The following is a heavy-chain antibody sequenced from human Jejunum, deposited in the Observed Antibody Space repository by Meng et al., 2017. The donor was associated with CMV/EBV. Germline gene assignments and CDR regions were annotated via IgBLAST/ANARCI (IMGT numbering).Heavy chain of an antibody. Sequence: SCKASGFSFDSFSLSWVRRAAGEGLAWISSISSSDRNQYYADSLKSRSTISRDNGKNSVYLQMDSLGVEDTAVYYCAKERMYDVDFWGQGILVTVSS. J-gene: IGHJ4*02. CDR3: AKERMYDVDF. D-gene: IGHD3-3*01. V-gene: IGHV3-21*04. CDR1: GFSFDSFS. CDR2: ISSSDRNQ.